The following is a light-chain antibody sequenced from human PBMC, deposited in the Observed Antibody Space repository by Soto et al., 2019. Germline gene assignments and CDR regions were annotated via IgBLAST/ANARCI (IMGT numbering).Light chain of an antibody. V-gene: IGKV3-15*01. CDR3: QQYHNLWP. J-gene: IGKJ1*01. CDR2: RAS. Sequence: EIVMTKLGATLSVTTGERFTLSCRASQGIFYNLAWFQQRPGQAPRLLIYRASSRATNIPARFSGSGSGTEFTLTISRLQSEDFALYYCQQYHNLWPFGQGANVDI. CDR1: QGIFYN.